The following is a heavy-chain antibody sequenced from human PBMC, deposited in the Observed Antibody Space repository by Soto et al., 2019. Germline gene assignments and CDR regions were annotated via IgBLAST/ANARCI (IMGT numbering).Heavy chain of an antibody. CDR3: AIDKSSAFDI. CDR2: ISYDGGIK. CDR1: GFTFSSYS. J-gene: IGHJ3*02. V-gene: IGHV3-30-3*01. Sequence: QVQLVESGGGVVQPGRSLRLSCAASGFTFSSYSMHWVRQAPGKGLEWVALISYDGGIKYYADSVKGRFTLSRDNSKNALYLQMNTLRAEDTALYYCAIDKSSAFDIWGQGTMVTVSS.